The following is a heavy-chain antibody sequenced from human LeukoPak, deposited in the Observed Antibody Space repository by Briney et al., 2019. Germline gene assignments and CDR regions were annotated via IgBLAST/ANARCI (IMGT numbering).Heavy chain of an antibody. CDR2: IYYSGST. V-gene: IGHV4-39*01. CDR1: GGSISSSSYY. D-gene: IGHD3-22*01. J-gene: IGHJ4*02. Sequence: SETLSLTCTVSGGSISSSSYYWGWIRQPPGKGLEWIGSIYYSGSTYYNPSLKSRVTISVDTSKNQFSLKLSSVTAADTAVYYSASYYYDSSAYYEPFDYWGQGTLVTVSS. CDR3: ASYYYDSSAYYEPFDY.